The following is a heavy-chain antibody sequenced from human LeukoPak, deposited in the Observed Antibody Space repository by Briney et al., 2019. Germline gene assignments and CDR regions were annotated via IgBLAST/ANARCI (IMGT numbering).Heavy chain of an antibody. J-gene: IGHJ4*02. Sequence: GSLRLSCAVSGFIFSSYALSWVREAPGTGREGFSAISTSGANTYYADSVRGRFTIPRDNSKNTLYLQMNTLRAEDTAVYYCATTKEARRYFDYWGQETLVTVSS. CDR2: ISTSGANT. D-gene: IGHD1-1*01. CDR3: ATTKEARRYFDY. V-gene: IGHV3-23*01. CDR1: GFIFSSYA.